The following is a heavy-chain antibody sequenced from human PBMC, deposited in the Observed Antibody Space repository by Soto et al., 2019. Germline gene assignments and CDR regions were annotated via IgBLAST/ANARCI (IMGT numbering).Heavy chain of an antibody. CDR1: GFTFSSYG. CDR2: ISYDGSNK. CDR3: AKDGDREYYDSSGSYYFDY. V-gene: IGHV3-30*18. Sequence: GGSLRLSCAASGFTFSSYGMHWVRQAPGKGLEWVAVISYDGSNKYYADSVKGRFTISRDNSKNTLYLQMNSLRAEDTAVYYCAKDGDREYYDSSGSYYFDYWGQGTLLTVSS. J-gene: IGHJ4*02. D-gene: IGHD3-22*01.